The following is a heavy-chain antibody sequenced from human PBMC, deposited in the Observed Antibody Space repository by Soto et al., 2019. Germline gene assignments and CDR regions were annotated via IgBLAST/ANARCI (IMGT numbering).Heavy chain of an antibody. D-gene: IGHD3-3*01. CDR1: GFSISTYW. J-gene: IGHJ6*02. CDR3: ARGHFGVTMDV. V-gene: IGHV3-7*05. Sequence: GGSLRLSCAASGFSISTYWMGWVRQSPRRGLEWVANIKYDDSEKPYADSVEGRFTISRDNSKNTLYLQMNSLRAEDTAVFYCARGHFGVTMDVWGQGTTVTVSS. CDR2: IKYDDSEK.